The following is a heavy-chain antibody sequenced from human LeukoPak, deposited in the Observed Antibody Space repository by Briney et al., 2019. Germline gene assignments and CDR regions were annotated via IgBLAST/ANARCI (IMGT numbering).Heavy chain of an antibody. J-gene: IGHJ4*02. V-gene: IGHV1-46*01. Sequence: ASVTVSCTASGYTFTSYYMHWVRQAPGQGLEWMGIINPSGGSTSYAQKFQGRVTMTRDTSTSTVYMELSSLRSEDTAVYYCAATVTTTYYFDYWGQGTLVTVSS. CDR2: INPSGGST. CDR1: GYTFTSYY. D-gene: IGHD4-17*01. CDR3: AATVTTTYYFDY.